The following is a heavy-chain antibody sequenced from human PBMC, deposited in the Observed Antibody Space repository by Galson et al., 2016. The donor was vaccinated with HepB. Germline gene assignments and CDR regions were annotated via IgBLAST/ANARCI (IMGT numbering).Heavy chain of an antibody. Sequence: SLRLSCAASGFTFSGYSMHWVRQAPGKGLEWVAVVSTDGNTKWYADSVKGRLTVSRDNAKNTLDLQMNTLRAEDTAVFYCARENGVHYDSGHYHGFLEYWGQGTLVTVSS. V-gene: IGHV3-30-3*01. CDR3: ARENGVHYDSGHYHGFLEY. CDR2: VSTDGNTK. J-gene: IGHJ4*02. CDR1: GFTFSGYS. D-gene: IGHD3-22*01.